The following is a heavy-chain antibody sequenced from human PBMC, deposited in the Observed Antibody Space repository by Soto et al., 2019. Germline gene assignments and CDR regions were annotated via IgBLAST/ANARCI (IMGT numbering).Heavy chain of an antibody. CDR3: ARYDILTGYYFDS. D-gene: IGHD3-9*01. V-gene: IGHV4-39*01. CDR2: IYYSGST. CDR1: GGSISSSSYY. Sequence: SETLSLTCTVSGGSISSSSYYWGWIRQPPGKGLEWIGSIYYSGSTYYNPSLKSRVTISVDTSKNQFSLKLSSVTAADTAVYYCARYDILTGYYFDSWGQGTLVTVSS. J-gene: IGHJ5*01.